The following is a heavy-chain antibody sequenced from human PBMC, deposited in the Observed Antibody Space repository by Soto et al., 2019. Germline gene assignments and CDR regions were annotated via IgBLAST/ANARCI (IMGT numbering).Heavy chain of an antibody. J-gene: IGHJ4*02. CDR2: IYYSGST. CDR1: GPRIAYD. Sequence: GPRIAYDGRWIRQSPGKGLEWIGYIYYSGSTNYNPSLKSRVTISVDTSKNEFSLKLSSMTAADTAVYYCAIGRPRQLSAYWGQGTLVLVSS. D-gene: IGHD6-6*01. V-gene: IGHV4-59*12. CDR3: AIGRPRQLSAY.